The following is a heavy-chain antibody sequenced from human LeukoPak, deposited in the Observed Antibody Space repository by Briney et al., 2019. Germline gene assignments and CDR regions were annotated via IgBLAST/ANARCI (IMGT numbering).Heavy chain of an antibody. D-gene: IGHD3-9*01. J-gene: IGHJ4*02. CDR2: ISGSGGST. V-gene: IGHV3-23*01. Sequence: GGSLRLSCAASGSTFSSYAMSWVRQAPGKGLEWGSAISGSGGSTYYADSVKGRFTISRDNSKNTLYLQMNSLRAEDTAVYYCAKSVHYDILTGYSDYWGQGTLVTVSS. CDR3: AKSVHYDILTGYSDY. CDR1: GSTFSSYA.